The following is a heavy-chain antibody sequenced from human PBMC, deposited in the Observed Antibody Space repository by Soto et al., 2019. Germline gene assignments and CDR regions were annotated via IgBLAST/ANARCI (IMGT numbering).Heavy chain of an antibody. CDR1: GYTFTSYD. Sequence: GASVKVSCKASGYTFTSYDINWVRQATGQGLEWMGWLNPNSGNTGYAQKFQGRVTMTRNTSISTAYMELISLRSEDTAVYYCARGRVDYRAAYYGMAVWGQGTTVTVSS. J-gene: IGHJ6*02. D-gene: IGHD4-4*01. V-gene: IGHV1-8*01. CDR2: LNPNSGNT. CDR3: ARGRVDYRAAYYGMAV.